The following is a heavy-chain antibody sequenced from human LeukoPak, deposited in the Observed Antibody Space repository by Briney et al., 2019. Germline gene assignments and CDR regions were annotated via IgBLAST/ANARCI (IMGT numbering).Heavy chain of an antibody. J-gene: IGHJ6*03. V-gene: IGHV3-21*01. CDR1: GFTFSSYT. D-gene: IGHD1-26*01. CDR2: ISSSSSYI. Sequence: PGGSLRLSCAVSGFTFSSYTMNWVRQAPGKGLEWVSSISSSSSYIYYADSVKGRFTISRDNAKNSLYLQMNSLRVEDTAVYYCARDEWVGATNYMDVWGKGTTVTVSS. CDR3: ARDEWVGATNYMDV.